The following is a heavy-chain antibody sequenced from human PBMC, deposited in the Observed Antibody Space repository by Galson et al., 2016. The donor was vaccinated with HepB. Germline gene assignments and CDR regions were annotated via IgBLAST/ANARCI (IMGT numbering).Heavy chain of an antibody. D-gene: IGHD6-13*01. CDR1: GFSFSIYV. J-gene: IGHJ4*02. V-gene: IGHV3-23*01. CDR2: ISTSGVDT. CDR3: AKDMALPAAGAEFDY. Sequence: SLRLSCAASGFSFSIYVLCWVRQAPGKGLELVSCISTSGVDTSYADSVKGRFTISRDNSTSTLYLQLNSLRAEDSALYFCAKDMALPAAGAEFDYWGQGTLVSVSS.